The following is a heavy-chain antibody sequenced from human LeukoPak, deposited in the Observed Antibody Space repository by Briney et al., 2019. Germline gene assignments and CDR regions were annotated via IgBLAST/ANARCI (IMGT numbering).Heavy chain of an antibody. CDR1: GGSFSGYY. Sequence: PSETLSLTCAVYGGSFSGYYWSWIRQPPGKGLEWIGETNHSGSTNYNPSLKSRVTISVDTSKNQFSLKLSSVTAADTAVYYCARGVNYDFWSGYYNPNSYYFDYWGQGTLVTVSS. D-gene: IGHD3-3*01. CDR2: TNHSGST. V-gene: IGHV4-34*01. CDR3: ARGVNYDFWSGYYNPNSYYFDY. J-gene: IGHJ4*02.